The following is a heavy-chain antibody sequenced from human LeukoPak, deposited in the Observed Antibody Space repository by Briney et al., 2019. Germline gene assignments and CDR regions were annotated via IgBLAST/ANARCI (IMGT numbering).Heavy chain of an antibody. CDR3: ARDPVDIVATGLYYFDY. D-gene: IGHD5-12*01. J-gene: IGHJ4*02. CDR2: IYYSGST. CDR1: GGSTSGFF. V-gene: IGHV4-59*01. Sequence: SETLSLTSSVSGGSTSGFFWTWIRQPPGKELEWIGSIYYSGSTTKYNPSLKSRVTISVDTSKSQFSLKLNSATAADTAVYYCARDPVDIVATGLYYFDYWGQGTLVTVSS.